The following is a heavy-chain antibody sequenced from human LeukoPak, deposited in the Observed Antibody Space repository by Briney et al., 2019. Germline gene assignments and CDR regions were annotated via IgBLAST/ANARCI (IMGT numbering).Heavy chain of an antibody. CDR1: GGSISSYY. V-gene: IGHV4-4*09. J-gene: IGHJ4*02. Sequence: SETLSLTCTVSGGSISSYYWSWIRQPPGKGLDWIGYIYTTGSTNYNPSLKSRVSISVDTSKNQFSLKLNSVTAADTAVYYCARHAQRTGMDYYFDYWGQGTLVTVSS. CDR2: IYTTGST. CDR3: ARHAQRTGMDYYFDY. D-gene: IGHD1-14*01.